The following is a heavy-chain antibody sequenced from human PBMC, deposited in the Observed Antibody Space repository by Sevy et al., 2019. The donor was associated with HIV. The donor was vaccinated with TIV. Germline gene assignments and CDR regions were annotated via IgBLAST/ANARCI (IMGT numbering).Heavy chain of an antibody. CDR1: GFAFYEYS. CDR3: AREGCSRPHDY. J-gene: IGHJ4*02. CDR2: LSFGCGKI. V-gene: IGHV3-23*01. D-gene: IGHD2-8*01. Sequence: GGSLRLSCATSGFAFYEYSMSWIRQAPGKGLEWIATLSFGCGKINYADSVKGRFTISRDNSKNSFYLQMDNLRVEDTALYYCAREGCSRPHDYWGQGTRVTVSS.